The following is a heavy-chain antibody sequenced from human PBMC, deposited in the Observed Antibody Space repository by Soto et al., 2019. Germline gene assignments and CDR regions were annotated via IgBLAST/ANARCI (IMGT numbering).Heavy chain of an antibody. D-gene: IGHD2-15*01. CDR2: IYSGGST. CDR1: GFTVSSNY. Sequence: EVQLVESGGGLVQPGGSLRLSCAASGFTVSSNYMSWVRQAPGKGLEWVSVIYSGGSTYCADSVKGRFTISRHNSKNTLYLQRNSLIVEDTSVYYCARGRVASIVVGSSYYYYYMDVWGKGTTVTVSS. V-gene: IGHV3-53*04. J-gene: IGHJ6*03. CDR3: ARGRVASIVVGSSYYYYYMDV.